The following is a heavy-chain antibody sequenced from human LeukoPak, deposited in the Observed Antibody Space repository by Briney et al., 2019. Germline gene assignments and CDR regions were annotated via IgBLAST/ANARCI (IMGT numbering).Heavy chain of an antibody. D-gene: IGHD2-21*01. Sequence: PGGSLTLSCAASGFDFSNYWMHWLRQAPGKGLVWVSRTNTGEINTIFADSVKGRFTISRDNDKNTLYLQMSSLRAEDTAVYYCARGRDYSFDYWGQGNLVTVSS. CDR2: TNTGEINT. V-gene: IGHV3-74*01. CDR1: GFDFSNYW. CDR3: ARGRDYSFDY. J-gene: IGHJ4*02.